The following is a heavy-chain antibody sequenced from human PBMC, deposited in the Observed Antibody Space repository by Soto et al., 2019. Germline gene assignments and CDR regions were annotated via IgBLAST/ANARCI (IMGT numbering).Heavy chain of an antibody. CDR3: ARDPVRELQFPPDY. CDR2: IWYDGSNK. V-gene: IGHV3-33*01. D-gene: IGHD1-26*01. J-gene: IGHJ4*02. CDR1: GFTFSSYG. Sequence: QVQLVESGGGVVQPGRSLRLSCAASGFTFSSYGMHWVRQAPGKGLEWVEVIWYDGSNKYYTDYVKGRFTISRDNSKNTLYLQMNSLRAEDTAVYYCARDPVRELQFPPDYWGQGTLVTVSS.